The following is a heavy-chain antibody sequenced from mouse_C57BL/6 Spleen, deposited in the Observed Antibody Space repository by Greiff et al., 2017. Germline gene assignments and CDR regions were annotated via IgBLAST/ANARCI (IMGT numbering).Heavy chain of an antibody. D-gene: IGHD3-2*02. CDR1: GYSFTDYN. V-gene: IGHV1-39*01. CDR2: INPNYGTT. Sequence: EVKLMESGPELVKPGASVKISCKASGYSFTDYNMNWVKQSNGKSLEWIGVINPNYGTTSYNQKFKGKATLTVDQSSSTAYMQLNSLTSEDSAVYYCARGDSSGYRTWFAYWGQGTLVTVSA. J-gene: IGHJ3*01. CDR3: ARGDSSGYRTWFAY.